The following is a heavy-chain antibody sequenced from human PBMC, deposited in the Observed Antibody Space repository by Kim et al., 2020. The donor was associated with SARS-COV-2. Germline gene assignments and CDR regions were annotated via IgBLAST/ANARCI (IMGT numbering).Heavy chain of an antibody. V-gene: IGHV3-23*01. D-gene: IGHD5-18*01. CDR3: AKGGWIQLWLFDY. Sequence: ASSVKGRLTISSDNSKNTLYLQMNSLRAEDTAVYYCAKGGWIQLWLFDYWGQGTLVTVSS. J-gene: IGHJ4*02.